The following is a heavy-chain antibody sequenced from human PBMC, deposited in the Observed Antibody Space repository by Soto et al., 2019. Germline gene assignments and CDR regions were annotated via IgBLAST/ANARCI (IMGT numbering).Heavy chain of an antibody. D-gene: IGHD3-16*01. J-gene: IGHJ4*02. CDR3: ARPAFKGGPYYFDY. Sequence: QVQLVQSGAEVKKPGSSVKVSCKASGGTFSSYTISWVRQAPGQGLEWMGRIIPILGIANYAQKFQGRVTITADKSTNTAYMELSSLRSDDTAVYYCARPAFKGGPYYFDYWGQGTLVTVSS. V-gene: IGHV1-69*02. CDR2: IIPILGIA. CDR1: GGTFSSYT.